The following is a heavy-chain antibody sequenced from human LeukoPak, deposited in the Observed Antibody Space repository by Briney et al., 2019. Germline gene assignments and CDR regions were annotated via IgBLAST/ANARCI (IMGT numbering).Heavy chain of an antibody. Sequence: PSETLSLTCTVSGGSISSYYWVWIRQPPGKGLEWIGSIYYSGSTYYNPSLKSRVTISVDTSKNEFSLKRSSVTAADTAVYSCARHGPANNRNYATPRGPGGQGHYYIDVWGKGTTVTVSS. CDR1: GGSISSYY. V-gene: IGHV4-39*01. CDR2: IYYSGST. D-gene: IGHD1-7*01. CDR3: ARHGPANNRNYATPRGPGGQGHYYIDV. J-gene: IGHJ6*03.